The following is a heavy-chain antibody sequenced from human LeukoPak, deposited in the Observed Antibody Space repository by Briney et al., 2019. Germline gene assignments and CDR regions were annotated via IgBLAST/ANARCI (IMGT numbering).Heavy chain of an antibody. V-gene: IGHV3-7*01. J-gene: IGHJ4*02. CDR3: ATDRGWRTSGYYLYYFEY. D-gene: IGHD3-3*01. Sequence: AGGSLRLSCVASGFTFSSFWMSWLRQAPGKGLEWVANIKPDESETHYVDSVRGRFTISRDNTMNSLYLQMSSLRAEDTAVYYCATDRGWRTSGYYLYYFEYWGQGTLVTYSS. CDR1: GFTFSSFW. CDR2: IKPDESET.